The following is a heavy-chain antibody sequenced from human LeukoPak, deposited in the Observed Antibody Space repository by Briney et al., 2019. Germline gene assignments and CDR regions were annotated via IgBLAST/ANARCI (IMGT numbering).Heavy chain of an antibody. J-gene: IGHJ4*02. CDR3: AKIGQSEPDY. Sequence: SETLSLTCTVSGGSISTYYWSWIRQPAGKGLEWIGRVSSSGSTKYNPSLKSRVTMSVDTSKNQFSLKLTSVTAADSAVYYYAKIGQSEPDYWGQGTLVTVSS. CDR1: GGSISTYY. CDR2: VSSSGST. V-gene: IGHV4-4*07. D-gene: IGHD3/OR15-3a*01.